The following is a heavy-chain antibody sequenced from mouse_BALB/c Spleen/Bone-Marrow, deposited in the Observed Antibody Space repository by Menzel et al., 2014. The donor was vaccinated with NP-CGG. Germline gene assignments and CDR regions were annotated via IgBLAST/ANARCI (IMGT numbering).Heavy chain of an antibody. CDR3: ARRGDRYEAWFPY. V-gene: IGHV14-3*02. D-gene: IGHD2-14*01. Sequence: VQLQQPGAELVKPGASVKVSCTAFGFNIKDSYMHWVKQRPEQGLEWIGRIDPANVNTKYDPKFQGKATITVDPSSNTAYLQLSSLTSEDTAVHYCARRGDRYEAWFPYWGQGTLVTVSA. CDR1: GFNIKDSY. CDR2: IDPANVNT. J-gene: IGHJ3*01.